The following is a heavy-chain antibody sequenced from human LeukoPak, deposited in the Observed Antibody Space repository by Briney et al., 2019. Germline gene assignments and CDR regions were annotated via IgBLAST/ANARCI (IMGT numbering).Heavy chain of an antibody. Sequence: GGSLRLSCAASGFTFSSYAMSWVRQAPGKGLEWVSAISGSGGSTYYADSVKGRFTISRDNSKTTLYLQMNSLRAEDTAVYYCAKDSYYYDSSGYYYWGQGTLVTVSS. CDR1: GFTFSSYA. J-gene: IGHJ4*02. CDR3: AKDSYYYDSSGYYY. V-gene: IGHV3-23*01. CDR2: ISGSGGST. D-gene: IGHD3-22*01.